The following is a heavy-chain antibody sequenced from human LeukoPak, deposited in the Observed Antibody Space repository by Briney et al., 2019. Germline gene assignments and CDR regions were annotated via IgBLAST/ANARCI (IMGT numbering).Heavy chain of an antibody. J-gene: IGHJ5*02. CDR3: ARGGPVKSIYDPHWYDP. CDR2: INTDGSRI. CDR1: GFTFSSYW. Sequence: GGSLRLSCAATGFTFSSYWLHWVCQAPGKGLTWVSRINTDGSRINYADSVKGRFTSSRDNAKNTLYLQMNSLRVEDTAVYFCARGGPVKSIYDPHWYDPWGQGTQVTVSS. D-gene: IGHD3-3*01. V-gene: IGHV3-74*01.